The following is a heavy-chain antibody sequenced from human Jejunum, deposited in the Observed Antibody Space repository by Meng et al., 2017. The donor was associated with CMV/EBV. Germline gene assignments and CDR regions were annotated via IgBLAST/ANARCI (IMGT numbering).Heavy chain of an antibody. Sequence: SLKISCAASGFTVSTDYMSWVRQAPGKGLKWVASITGSGGNTYYADSVKGRFTISRDNSKNTLYLQMNSLRADDTAVYYCARLSDSWGQGTLVTVSS. V-gene: IGHV3-23*01. CDR2: ITGSGGNT. J-gene: IGHJ4*02. CDR1: GFTVSTDY. D-gene: IGHD2-15*01. CDR3: ARLSDS.